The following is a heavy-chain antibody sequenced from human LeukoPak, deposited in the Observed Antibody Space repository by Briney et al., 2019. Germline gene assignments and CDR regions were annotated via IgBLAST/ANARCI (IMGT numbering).Heavy chain of an antibody. Sequence: PSETLSLTCTVSGGSISSYYWSWIRQPAGKGLGWIGRIYTSGSTNYNPSLKSRVTMSVDTSKNQFSLKLSSVTAADTAVYYCARCGIYYDSSGYLSPTWFDPWGQGTLVTVSS. CDR2: IYTSGST. CDR1: GGSISSYY. J-gene: IGHJ5*02. D-gene: IGHD3-22*01. CDR3: ARCGIYYDSSGYLSPTWFDP. V-gene: IGHV4-4*07.